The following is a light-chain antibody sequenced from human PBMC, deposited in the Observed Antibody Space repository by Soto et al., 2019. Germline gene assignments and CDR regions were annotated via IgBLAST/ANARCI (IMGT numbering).Light chain of an antibody. CDR2: KAS. CDR1: QGIGSW. Sequence: DIQMTQSPSTLSASVGDRVTITCRASQGIGSWLAWFQQKPGKAPKVLIYKASSLESGVPSRFSGSGSGTEFTLTISSLQPDDFATYYCQQYNSYSSFGQGTKVEIK. V-gene: IGKV1-5*03. J-gene: IGKJ1*01. CDR3: QQYNSYSS.